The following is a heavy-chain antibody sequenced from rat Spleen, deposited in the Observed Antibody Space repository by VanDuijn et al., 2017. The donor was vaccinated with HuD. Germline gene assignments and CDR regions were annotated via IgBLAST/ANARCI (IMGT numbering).Heavy chain of an antibody. V-gene: IGHV5-29*01. CDR3: ATAGTRISRFAY. Sequence: EVQLVESGGGLVQPGRSLKLSCAASGFTFSNYGMAWVSQAPTKGLEWVATISHDGSGTDYRDSVKGRFTISRDNAKSTLCLHMDSLRSEDTATYYCATAGTRISRFAYWGQGTLVTVSS. CDR1: GFTFSNYG. J-gene: IGHJ3*01. CDR2: ISHDGSGT. D-gene: IGHD1-4*01.